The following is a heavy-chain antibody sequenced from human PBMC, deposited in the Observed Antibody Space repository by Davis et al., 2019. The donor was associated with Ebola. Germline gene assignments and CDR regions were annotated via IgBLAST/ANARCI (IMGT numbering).Heavy chain of an antibody. CDR3: ARDPSGGWYWYFDL. J-gene: IGHJ2*01. D-gene: IGHD6-19*01. CDR1: GYTFTSYG. Sequence: ASVKVSCKASGYTFTSYGISWVRQAPGQGLEWMGWINPNSGGTNYAQKFQGRVTMTRDTSISTAYMELSRLRSDDTAVYYCARDPSGGWYWYFDLWGRGTLVTVSS. CDR2: INPNSGGT. V-gene: IGHV1-2*02.